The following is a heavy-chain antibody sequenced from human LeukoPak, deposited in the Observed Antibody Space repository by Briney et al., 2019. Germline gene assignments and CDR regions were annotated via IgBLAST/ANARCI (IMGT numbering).Heavy chain of an antibody. J-gene: IGHJ5*02. D-gene: IGHD3-10*01. V-gene: IGHV4-34*01. CDR1: GGSFSGYY. CDR3: ARHRSGSYYTRGWFDP. CDR2: INHSGST. Sequence: SETLSLTCAVYGGSFSGYYWSWIRQPPGKGLEWIGEINHSGSTNYNPSLKSRVTISVDTSKNQFSLKLSSVTAADTAVYYCARHRSGSYYTRGWFDPWGQGTLVTVSS.